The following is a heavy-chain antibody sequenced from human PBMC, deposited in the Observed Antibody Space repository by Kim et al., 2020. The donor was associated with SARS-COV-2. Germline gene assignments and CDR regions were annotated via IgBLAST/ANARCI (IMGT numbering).Heavy chain of an antibody. CDR2: ISSSSSTV. Sequence: GGSLRLSCTVSGFNFNSYSMNWVRQAPGKGLEWVSYISSSSSTVYYAGSVRGRFTISRDNAKNSLFLQMNSLRDDDTAVYYCARCPLSMTMVRGMITTTLFDSYNMDAWGQGTTVTVSS. J-gene: IGHJ6*02. CDR3: ARCPLSMTMVRGMITTTLFDSYNMDA. D-gene: IGHD3-10*01. V-gene: IGHV3-48*02. CDR1: GFNFNSYS.